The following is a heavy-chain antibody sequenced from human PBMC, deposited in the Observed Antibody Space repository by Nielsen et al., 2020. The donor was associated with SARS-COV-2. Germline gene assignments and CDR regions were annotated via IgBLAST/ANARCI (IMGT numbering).Heavy chain of an antibody. CDR3: ASSGWLDY. CDR1: GFRFDDYA. Sequence: SLKISCAASGFRFDDYAMHWVRQAPGKGLEWVSGISWNSGSILYADSVKGRFTISRDSAKSSLYLQMNSLRAEDTAVYYCASSGWLDYWGQGTLVTVSS. J-gene: IGHJ4*02. CDR2: ISWNSGSI. D-gene: IGHD6-19*01. V-gene: IGHV3-9*01.